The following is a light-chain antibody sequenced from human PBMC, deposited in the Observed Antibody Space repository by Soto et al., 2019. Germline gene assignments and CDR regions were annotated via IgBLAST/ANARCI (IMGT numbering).Light chain of an antibody. J-gene: IGKJ4*01. V-gene: IGKV3-15*01. CDR2: FTS. CDR1: QSLSSH. Sequence: EIVMTQSPATLSVSPGERTTLSCRASQSLSSHLAWYQQKPGQAPRLLIYFTSTRATGIPARFSGSGSGTDFTLTISSLQSEDFAVYYCQQYNTWPLTFGGGTKVDTK. CDR3: QQYNTWPLT.